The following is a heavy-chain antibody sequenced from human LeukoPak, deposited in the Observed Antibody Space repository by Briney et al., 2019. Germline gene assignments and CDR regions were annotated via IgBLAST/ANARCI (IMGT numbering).Heavy chain of an antibody. D-gene: IGHD3-16*01. J-gene: IGHJ6*02. CDR1: GFTFSGYS. V-gene: IGHV3-53*04. Sequence: GGSLRLSCAASGFTFSGYSMNWVRQAPEKGLEWVSVIYSGGSTYYADSVKGRFTISRHNSKNTLYLQMNSLRAEDTAVYYCARDLGEPYGMDVWGQGTTVTVSS. CDR3: ARDLGEPYGMDV. CDR2: IYSGGST.